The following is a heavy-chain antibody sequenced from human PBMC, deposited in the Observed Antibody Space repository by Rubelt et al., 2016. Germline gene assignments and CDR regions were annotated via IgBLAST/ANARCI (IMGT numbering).Heavy chain of an antibody. CDR3: ARHMRWGTNSSSWYYYYMDV. CDR2: IYYSGST. V-gene: IGHV4-59*08. CDR1: GGSISSYY. J-gene: IGHJ6*03. D-gene: IGHD6-13*01. Sequence: QVQLQESGPGLVKPSETLSLTCTVSGGSISSYYWSWIRQPPGKGLEWIGYIYYSGSTNYNPSLKSRGTISVGTSKSQFPLKLSSVTAADTAVYYCARHMRWGTNSSSWYYYYMDVWGKGTTVTVSS.